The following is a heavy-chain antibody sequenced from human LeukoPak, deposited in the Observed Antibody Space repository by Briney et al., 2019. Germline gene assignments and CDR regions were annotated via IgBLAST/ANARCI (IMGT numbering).Heavy chain of an antibody. CDR3: ARGSGLVLLWFGELLPTNYYFDY. Sequence: GASVKASCKASGYTFTSYGISWVRQAPGQGLEWMGWISAYNGNTNYAQKLQGRVTITTDTSTSTAYMELRSLRSDDTAVYYCARGSGLVLLWFGELLPTNYYFDYWGQGTLVTVSS. CDR2: ISAYNGNT. V-gene: IGHV1-18*01. J-gene: IGHJ4*02. D-gene: IGHD3-10*01. CDR1: GYTFTSYG.